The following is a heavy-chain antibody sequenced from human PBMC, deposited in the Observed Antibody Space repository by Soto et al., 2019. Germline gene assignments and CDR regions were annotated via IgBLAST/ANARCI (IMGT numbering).Heavy chain of an antibody. V-gene: IGHV3-23*01. CDR3: AKDREGFGRWHSSYWYFDL. CDR1: GFTFSSYA. D-gene: IGHD3-22*01. Sequence: EVQLLESGGGLVQPGGSLRLSCAASGFTFSSYAMSWVRQAPGKGLEWVSAISGSGGSTYYADSVKGRFTISRDNSKNTLYLQMNSLRAEDTAVYYCAKDREGFGRWHSSYWYFDLWGRGTLVTVSS. J-gene: IGHJ2*01. CDR2: ISGSGGST.